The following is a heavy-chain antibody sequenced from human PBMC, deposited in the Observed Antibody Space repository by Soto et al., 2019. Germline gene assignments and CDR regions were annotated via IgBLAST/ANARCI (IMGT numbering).Heavy chain of an antibody. CDR2: ISGSGGST. V-gene: IGHV3-23*01. CDR1: GFTFSSYA. J-gene: IGHJ4*02. CDR3: AKSGSGDCSSTSCQYYFDY. D-gene: IGHD2-2*01. Sequence: EVQLLESGGGLVQPGGSLRLSCAASGFTFSSYAMSWVRQAPGKGLEWVSAISGSGGSTYYADSVKGRFTISRDNSKNTLYLQMNSLRAEDTAVYYCAKSGSGDCSSTSCQYYFDYWGQGTLVTVSS.